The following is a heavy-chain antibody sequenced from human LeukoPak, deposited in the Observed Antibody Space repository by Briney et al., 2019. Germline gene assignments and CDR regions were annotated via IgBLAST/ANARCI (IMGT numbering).Heavy chain of an antibody. D-gene: IGHD1-1*01. CDR3: ARDGKDGRSFDY. J-gene: IGHJ4*02. CDR1: GFTFSTYD. V-gene: IGHV3-33*01. Sequence: PGGSLRLSCAASGFTFSTYDMHWVRQAPGKGLEWVALIWYDGSNKYYADSVRGRFPISRDNSKNTVYLQMNSLRAEDTAVYYCARDGKDGRSFDYWGQGTLVTVSS. CDR2: IWYDGSNK.